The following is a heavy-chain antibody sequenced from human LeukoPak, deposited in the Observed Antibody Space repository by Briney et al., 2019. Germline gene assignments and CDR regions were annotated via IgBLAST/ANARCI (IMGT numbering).Heavy chain of an antibody. CDR3: ARHFVVGATTDWFDP. D-gene: IGHD1-26*01. CDR2: SYTSGST. Sequence: SETLSLTCTVSGGSISSYYWSWIRQPPGKGLEWIGYSYTSGSTNYNPSLKSRVTISVDTSKNQFSLGLSSVTAADTAVYYCARHFVVGATTDWFDPWGQGTLVTVSS. J-gene: IGHJ5*02. V-gene: IGHV4-4*09. CDR1: GGSISSYY.